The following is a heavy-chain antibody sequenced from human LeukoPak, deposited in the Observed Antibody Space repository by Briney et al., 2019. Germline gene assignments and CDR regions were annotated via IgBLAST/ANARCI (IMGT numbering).Heavy chain of an antibody. V-gene: IGHV3-23*01. Sequence: GGSLRLSCAASGFTFSSYAMSWVRQAPGKGLEWVSAISGSGGSTYYADSVRGRFTISRDNSKNTLYLQMNSLRAEDTAVYYCAKARPWYCSSTSCNNWFDPWGQGTLVTVSS. CDR1: GFTFSSYA. J-gene: IGHJ5*02. CDR2: ISGSGGST. CDR3: AKARPWYCSSTSCNNWFDP. D-gene: IGHD2-2*01.